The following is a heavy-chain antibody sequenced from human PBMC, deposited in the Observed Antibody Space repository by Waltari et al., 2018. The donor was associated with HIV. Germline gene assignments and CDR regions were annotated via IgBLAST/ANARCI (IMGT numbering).Heavy chain of an antibody. CDR3: ARDLGIVGATGGPDY. V-gene: IGHV3-30*04. Sequence: QVQLVESGGGVVQPGRSLRLSCAASGFTFSSYAMHWVRQAPGKGLGWVAVISYDGSNKYYADSVKGRFTISRDNSKNTLYLQMNSLRAEDTAVYYCARDLGIVGATGGPDYWGQGTLVTVSS. D-gene: IGHD1-26*01. CDR1: GFTFSSYA. J-gene: IGHJ4*02. CDR2: ISYDGSNK.